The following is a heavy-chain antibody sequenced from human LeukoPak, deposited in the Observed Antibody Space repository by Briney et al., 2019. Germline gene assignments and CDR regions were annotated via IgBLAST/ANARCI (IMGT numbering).Heavy chain of an antibody. J-gene: IGHJ5*02. CDR3: ARVHYYDYVWGSYRYNWFDP. CDR2: INHSGST. Sequence: SETLSLTCAVYGGPFSGYYWSWIRQPPGKGLEWIGEINHSGSTNYNPSLKSRVTISVDTSKNQFSLKLSSVTAADTAVYYCARVHYYDYVWGSYRYNWFDPWGQGTLVTVSS. V-gene: IGHV4-34*01. D-gene: IGHD3-16*02. CDR1: GGPFSGYY.